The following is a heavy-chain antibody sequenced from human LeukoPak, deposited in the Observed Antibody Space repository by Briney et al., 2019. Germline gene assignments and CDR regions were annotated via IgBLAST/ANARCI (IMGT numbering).Heavy chain of an antibody. V-gene: IGHV3-30*18. J-gene: IGHJ4*02. CDR2: ISYDGSNK. CDR1: GFTFSNAW. CDR3: AKDTYYYDSSGLFDY. Sequence: RPGGSLRLSCATSGFTFSNAWMNWVRQAPGKGLEWVAVISYDGSNKYYADSVKGRFTISRNNSKNTLYLQMNSLRAEDTAVYYCAKDTYYYDSSGLFDYWGQGTLVTVSS. D-gene: IGHD3-22*01.